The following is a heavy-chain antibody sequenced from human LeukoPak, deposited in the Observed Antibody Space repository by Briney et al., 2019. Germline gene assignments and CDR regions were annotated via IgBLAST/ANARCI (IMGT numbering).Heavy chain of an antibody. V-gene: IGHV3-30-3*01. Sequence: GGSLRLSCAASGFTFNSYAMHWVRQAPGKGLEWVAVISYDGSNKYYADSVKGRFTISRDNSKNTLHLQMISLRAEDTAVYYCARDQGAWGYGYNFDYWGQGTLVTVSS. J-gene: IGHJ4*02. D-gene: IGHD3-16*01. CDR1: GFTFNSYA. CDR2: ISYDGSNK. CDR3: ARDQGAWGYGYNFDY.